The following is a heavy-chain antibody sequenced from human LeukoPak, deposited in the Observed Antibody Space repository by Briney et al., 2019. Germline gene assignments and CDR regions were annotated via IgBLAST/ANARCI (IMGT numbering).Heavy chain of an antibody. V-gene: IGHV4-59*01. Sequence: SETLSLTCTVSGGSISSYYWSWIRQPPGRGLEWIGYIYYSGSTNYNPSLKSRVTISVDTSKNQFSLKLSSVTAADTAVYYCVRAPYSSGWYSYFDSWGQGTLVTVSS. CDR2: IYYSGST. J-gene: IGHJ4*02. D-gene: IGHD6-19*01. CDR3: VRAPYSSGWYSYFDS. CDR1: GGSISSYY.